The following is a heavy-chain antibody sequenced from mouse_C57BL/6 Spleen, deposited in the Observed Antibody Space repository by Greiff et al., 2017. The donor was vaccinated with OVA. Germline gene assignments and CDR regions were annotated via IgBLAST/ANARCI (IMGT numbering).Heavy chain of an antibody. CDR2: IRNKANNHAT. J-gene: IGHJ1*03. CDR1: GFTFSDAW. Sequence: DVHLVESGGGLVQPGGSMKLSCAASGFTFSDAWMDWVRQSPEKGLEWVAEIRNKANNHATYYAESVKGRFTISRDDSKSSVYLQMNSLRAEDTGIYYCTYYYGSSYWYFDVWGTGTTVTVSS. V-gene: IGHV6-6*01. CDR3: TYYYGSSYWYFDV. D-gene: IGHD1-1*01.